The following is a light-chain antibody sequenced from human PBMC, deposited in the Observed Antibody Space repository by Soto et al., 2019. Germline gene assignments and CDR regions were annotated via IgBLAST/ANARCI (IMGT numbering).Light chain of an antibody. J-gene: IGKJ1*01. CDR3: QQYGSSPRT. CDR2: GAF. CDR1: QSVSSNY. Sequence: EIVLTQSACTLSLSPGERATFSCRASQSVSSNYLAWYQQKPGQAPRLLIYGAFKRATGIPDRFSGSGSGTDFTLTISRMEPEDFAVYCCQQYGSSPRTFGQGTKVDIK. V-gene: IGKV3-20*01.